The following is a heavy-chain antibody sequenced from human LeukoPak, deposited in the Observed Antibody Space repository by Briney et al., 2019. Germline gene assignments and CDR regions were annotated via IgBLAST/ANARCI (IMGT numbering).Heavy chain of an antibody. CDR3: ARGGGPYYSGSGSFDF. CDR2: IYSGGNT. V-gene: IGHV3-53*01. Sequence: PGGSLRLSGAVSGFTVSSNYMTWVRQGPGKGLEWVSVIYSGGNTYYADSVKGRFTISRDNSKNTLYLQMHRLRAEDTAVYYCARGGGPYYSGSGSFDFWGQGTLVTVSS. D-gene: IGHD3-10*01. CDR1: GFTVSSNY. J-gene: IGHJ4*02.